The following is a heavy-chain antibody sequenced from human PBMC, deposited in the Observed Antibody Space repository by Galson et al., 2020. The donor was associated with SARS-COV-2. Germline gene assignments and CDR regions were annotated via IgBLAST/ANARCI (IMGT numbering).Heavy chain of an antibody. D-gene: IGHD3-16*01. V-gene: IGHV3-23*01. Sequence: GGSLRLSCAASGFTFSSYAMSWVRQAPGKGLEWVSAISGSGGSTYYADSVKGRFTISRDSSKNTLYLQMNSLRAEDTAVYYCAKGDLMITFGGVIRLDYFDYWGQGTLVTVSS. J-gene: IGHJ4*02. CDR1: GFTFSSYA. CDR3: AKGDLMITFGGVIRLDYFDY. CDR2: ISGSGGST.